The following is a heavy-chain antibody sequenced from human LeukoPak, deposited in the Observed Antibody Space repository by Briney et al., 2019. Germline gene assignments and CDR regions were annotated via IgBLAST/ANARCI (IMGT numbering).Heavy chain of an antibody. CDR1: GFTFDDYA. CDR2: ISWDGGST. D-gene: IGHD3-3*01. J-gene: IGHJ4*02. Sequence: GGPLRLSCAASGFTFDDYAMHWVRQAPGKGLEWVSLISWDGGSTYYADSVKGRFTISRDNSKNSLYLQMNSLRAEDTALYYCAKGLRDFWSGYYTGPDYWGQGTLVTVSS. CDR3: AKGLRDFWSGYYTGPDY. V-gene: IGHV3-43D*03.